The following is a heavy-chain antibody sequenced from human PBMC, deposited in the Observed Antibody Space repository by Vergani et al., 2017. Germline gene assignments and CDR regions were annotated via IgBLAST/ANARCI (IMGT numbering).Heavy chain of an antibody. J-gene: IGHJ4*02. V-gene: IGHV3-53*04. D-gene: IGHD2-2*01. CDR2: IYSGGST. CDR3: ARGDDEGGYCSSTSCYSPVDY. CDR1: GFTVSSNY. Sequence: EVQLVESGGGLVQPVGSLRLSCAASGFTVSSNYMSWVRQAPGKGLEWVSVIYSGGSTYYADSVKGRFTISRHNSKNTLYLQMNSLRAEDTAVYYCARGDDEGGYCSSTSCYSPVDYWGQGTLVTVSS.